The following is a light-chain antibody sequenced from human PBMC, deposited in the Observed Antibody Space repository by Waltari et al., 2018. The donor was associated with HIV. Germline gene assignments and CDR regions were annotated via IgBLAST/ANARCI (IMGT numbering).Light chain of an antibody. J-gene: IGKJ4*01. Sequence: IGMTQSPLSLPVTLGEPPSIARTSSQSLLHRNGYTYLDWYLQKPWQSPQLLIYLASNRASGVSDRFSGSGSGTNFTLKISRVEAEDVGMYYCMQALQTLTFGGGTEVEI. CDR2: LAS. CDR3: MQALQTLT. V-gene: IGKV2-28*01. CDR1: QSLLHRNGYTY.